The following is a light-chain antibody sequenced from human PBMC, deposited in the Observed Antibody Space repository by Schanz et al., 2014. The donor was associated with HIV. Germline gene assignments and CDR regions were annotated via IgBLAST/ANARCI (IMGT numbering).Light chain of an antibody. V-gene: IGLV1-47*01. CDR2: RNN. J-gene: IGLJ1*01. CDR1: NSNIGSNY. Sequence: QSVLTQPPSASGTPGQRVTISCSGSNSNIGSNYVYWYQQLPGTAPKLLIYRNNQRPSGVPDRFSGSKSGNTASLTVSGLQAEDEAEYFCSSYTTSKTHVFGSGTKLTVL. CDR3: SSYTTSKTHV.